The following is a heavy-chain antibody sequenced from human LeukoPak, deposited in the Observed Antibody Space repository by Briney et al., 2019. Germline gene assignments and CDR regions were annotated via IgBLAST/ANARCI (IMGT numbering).Heavy chain of an antibody. CDR2: ISSKGGST. CDR3: VKDYDIVVWNWFDP. Sequence: PGGVLRLSRSASGITFSSYAMHWVPQASGEGLEYVSAISSKGGSTYYADSLKGRFTISRDNSKNTLYLQMSSLRAEDTAVYYCVKDYDIVVWNWFDPWGQGTLVTVSS. J-gene: IGHJ5*02. V-gene: IGHV3-64D*06. D-gene: IGHD2-21*01. CDR1: GITFSSYA.